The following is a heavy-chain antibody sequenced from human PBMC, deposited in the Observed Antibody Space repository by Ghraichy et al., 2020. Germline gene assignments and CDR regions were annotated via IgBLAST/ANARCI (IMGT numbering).Heavy chain of an antibody. CDR2: IWYDGSNK. V-gene: IGHV3-33*01. Sequence: GGSLTLSCAASGFTFSSYGMPWVRQAPGKGLEWVAVIWYDGSNKYYADSVKGRFTISRDNSKNTLYLQMNSLRAEDTAVYYWARVVYDSSGYYPYFDYWGQGTLVTVSS. CDR3: ARVVYDSSGYYPYFDY. D-gene: IGHD3-22*01. CDR1: GFTFSSYG. J-gene: IGHJ4*02.